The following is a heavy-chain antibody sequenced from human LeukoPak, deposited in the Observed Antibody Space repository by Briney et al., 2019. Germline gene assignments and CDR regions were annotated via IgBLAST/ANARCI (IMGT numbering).Heavy chain of an antibody. D-gene: IGHD3-9*01. CDR2: FNPANFDT. Sequence: GESLKISCKGSGYSFTSYWIAWVRQMPGKGLEWMGIFNPANFDTRYSPSFQGQVTISADKSISTAYLQWSSLKASDTAMYYCARREDKTGYSDYWGQGTLVTVSS. V-gene: IGHV5-51*01. CDR1: GYSFTSYW. J-gene: IGHJ4*02. CDR3: ARREDKTGYSDY.